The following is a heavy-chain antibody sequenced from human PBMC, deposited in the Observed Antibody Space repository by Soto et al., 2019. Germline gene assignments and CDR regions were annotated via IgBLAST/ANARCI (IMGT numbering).Heavy chain of an antibody. CDR3: ARGGDCGGDCYTAEDAFDI. D-gene: IGHD2-21*02. Sequence: QVQLVQSGAEVKKPGASVKVSCKASGYTFTSYGISWVRQAPGQGLEWMGWISAYNGNTNYAQKLQGRVTMTTDTATSTADMELRSLRSDDTAVYYCARGGDCGGDCYTAEDAFDIWGQGTMVTVSS. CDR1: GYTFTSYG. CDR2: ISAYNGNT. J-gene: IGHJ3*02. V-gene: IGHV1-18*01.